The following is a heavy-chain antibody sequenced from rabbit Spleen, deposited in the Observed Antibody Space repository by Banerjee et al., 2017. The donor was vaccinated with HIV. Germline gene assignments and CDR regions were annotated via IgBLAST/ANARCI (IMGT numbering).Heavy chain of an antibody. V-gene: IGHV1S45*01. J-gene: IGHJ6*01. CDR1: GFSFSSSYY. Sequence: QEQLVESGGGLVQPEGSLTLTCTASGFSFSSSYYMCWVRQAPGKGLEWIACIYAGSSGNTYYASWAKGRFTISKTSSTTVTLQMTSLTAADTATYFCARDTATSFSTYGMDLWGPGTLVTVS. CDR3: ARDTATSFSTYGMDL. CDR2: IYAGSSGNT. D-gene: IGHD1-1*01.